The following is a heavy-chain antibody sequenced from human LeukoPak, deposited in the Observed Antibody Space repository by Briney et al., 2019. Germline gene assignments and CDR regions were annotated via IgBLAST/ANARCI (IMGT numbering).Heavy chain of an antibody. CDR1: GGSVSISSYY. D-gene: IGHD3-22*01. CDR2: IYYSGST. Sequence: SETLSLTCTVSGGSVSISSYYWSWIRQPPGKGLEWIGYIYYSGSTNYNPSLKSRVTISVDTSKNQFSLKLSSVTAADTAVYYCARMGLLSTMIVDDAFDIWGQGTMVTVSS. J-gene: IGHJ3*02. V-gene: IGHV4-61*01. CDR3: ARMGLLSTMIVDDAFDI.